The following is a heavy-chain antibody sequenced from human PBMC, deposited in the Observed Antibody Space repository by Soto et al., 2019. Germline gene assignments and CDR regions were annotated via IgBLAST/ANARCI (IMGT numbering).Heavy chain of an antibody. CDR2: ISAYNGNT. D-gene: IGHD1-26*01. CDR1: GYTFTSYG. V-gene: IGHV1-18*04. J-gene: IGHJ6*02. CDR3: GRTGDSGSYLTNYYYYGMDV. Sequence: GASVKVSCKASGYTFTSYGISWVRQAPGQGLEWMGWISAYNGNTNYAQKLQGRVTMTTDTSTSTAYMELRSLRSDDTAVYYCGRTGDSGSYLTNYYYYGMDVWGQGTTVTVSS.